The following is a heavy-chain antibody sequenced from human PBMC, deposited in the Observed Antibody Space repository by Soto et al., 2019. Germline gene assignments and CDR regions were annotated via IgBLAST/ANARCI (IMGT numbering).Heavy chain of an antibody. CDR1: GFTFSIYA. CDR2: ISYDGSNK. J-gene: IGHJ3*02. Sequence: GGSLRLSCAASGFTFSIYAMHWVRQAPSKGLEWVALISYDGSNKYYADSVKDRFNISRDMSKNTLFLQMNSLRAEDTAVYYCGRAVEAAGDAFDSWGQGTMVTVSS. V-gene: IGHV3-30-3*01. CDR3: GRAVEAAGDAFDS. D-gene: IGHD6-13*01.